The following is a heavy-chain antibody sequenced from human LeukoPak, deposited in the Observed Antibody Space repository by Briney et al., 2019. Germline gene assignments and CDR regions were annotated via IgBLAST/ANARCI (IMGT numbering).Heavy chain of an antibody. CDR1: GFTVSSNY. CDR3: AKELARYSSSWYRGADY. CDR2: ISGTGGST. J-gene: IGHJ4*02. D-gene: IGHD6-13*01. V-gene: IGHV3-23*01. Sequence: GGSLRLSCAASGFTVSSNYMSWVRQAPGKGLEWVSVISGTGGSTYYADSVKGRFIISRDNSKNTVYLQMHRLRAEDTAVYYCAKELARYSSSWYRGADYWGQGTLVTVSS.